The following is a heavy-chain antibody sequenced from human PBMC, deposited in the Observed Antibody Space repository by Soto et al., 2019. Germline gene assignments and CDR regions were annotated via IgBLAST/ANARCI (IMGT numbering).Heavy chain of an antibody. CDR2: IYYSGST. D-gene: IGHD2-21*02. V-gene: IGHV4-61*01. J-gene: IGHJ4*02. CDR3: AGGYCGGDCYSDFDY. CDR1: GGSVSSGSYY. Sequence: SETLSLTCTVSGGSVSSGSYYWSWIRQPPGKGLEWIGYIYYSGSTNYNPSLKSRVTISVDTSKNQFSLKLSSVTAADTAVYYCAGGYCGGDCYSDFDYWGQGTLVTVSS.